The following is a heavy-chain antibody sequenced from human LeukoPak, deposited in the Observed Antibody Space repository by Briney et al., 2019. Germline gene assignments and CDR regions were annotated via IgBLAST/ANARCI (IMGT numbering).Heavy chain of an antibody. V-gene: IGHV1-2*02. Sequence: GASVTVSCKASEYTFTAYYVHWVRQAPGQGLEWMGWINPNSGDTNFAQNFQGRVTMTRDTSISTVYMELSRLRSGDTAVYYCARVGQWLVENDWFDPWGQGTLVTVSS. CDR1: EYTFTAYY. J-gene: IGHJ5*02. D-gene: IGHD6-19*01. CDR3: ARVGQWLVENDWFDP. CDR2: INPNSGDT.